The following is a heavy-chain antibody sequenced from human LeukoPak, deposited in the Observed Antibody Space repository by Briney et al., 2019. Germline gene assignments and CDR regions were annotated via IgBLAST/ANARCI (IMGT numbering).Heavy chain of an antibody. D-gene: IGHD2/OR15-2a*01. Sequence: GGALRLSCAESGFTFSKNVMRWGREAPGEGGEWGSTISASSDTTHYADSVHGRLTISRDNSKTTLFLQMNSLTAEDTAIYYCAKSRGYCNGKSDSCHRTLDSWGQGTLVTVSS. CDR1: GFTFSKNV. CDR3: AKSRGYCNGKSDSCHRTLDS. CDR2: ISASSDTT. J-gene: IGHJ4*02. V-gene: IGHV3-23*01.